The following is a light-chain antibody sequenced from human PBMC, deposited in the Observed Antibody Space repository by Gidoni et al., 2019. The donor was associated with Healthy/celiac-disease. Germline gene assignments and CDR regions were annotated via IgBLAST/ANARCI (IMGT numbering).Light chain of an antibody. Sequence: IQMPQSPSSLSASVGDRVTITCRASQSISSHLKWYQQKPGKAPKLLIYAASRVQSGVPSRFSGSGSGTDFTLTISSLQTEEFATYDCQQSYSTPLTFGGETKVEIK. CDR2: AAS. CDR1: QSISSH. V-gene: IGKV1-39*01. CDR3: QQSYSTPLT. J-gene: IGKJ4*01.